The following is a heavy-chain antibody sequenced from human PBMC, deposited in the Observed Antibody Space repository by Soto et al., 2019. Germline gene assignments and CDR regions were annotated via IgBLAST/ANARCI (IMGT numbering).Heavy chain of an antibody. Sequence: PGESLKISCKGSGYSFTSYWIGWVRQMPGKGLEWMGIINPGDSETRYSPSFQGQVTISADKSISTAYLQWSSLKASDTAIYYCARRRYNNGWYTDYWGQGTRVTSPQ. CDR2: INPGDSET. D-gene: IGHD6-19*01. V-gene: IGHV5-51*01. CDR3: ARRRYNNGWYTDY. J-gene: IGHJ4*02. CDR1: GYSFTSYW.